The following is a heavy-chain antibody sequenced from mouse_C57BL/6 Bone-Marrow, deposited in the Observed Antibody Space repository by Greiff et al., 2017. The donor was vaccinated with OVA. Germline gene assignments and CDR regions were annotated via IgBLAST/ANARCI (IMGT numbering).Heavy chain of an antibody. Sequence: QVQLQQSGSELRSPGSSVKLSCKDFDSEVFPIAYMSWVRQKPGHGFEWIGGILPSIGRTIYGEKFEDKATLDADTLSNTAYLELNSLTSEDSAIYYCARGAAQATGGYFDYWGQGTTLTVSS. V-gene: IGHV15-2*01. CDR1: DSEVFPIAY. CDR3: ARGAAQATGGYFDY. J-gene: IGHJ2*01. D-gene: IGHD3-2*02. CDR2: ILPSIGRT.